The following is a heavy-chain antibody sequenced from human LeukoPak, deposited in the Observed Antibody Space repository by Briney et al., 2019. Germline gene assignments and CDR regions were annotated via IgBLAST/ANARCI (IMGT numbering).Heavy chain of an antibody. Sequence: SETLSLTCAVYGGSFSGYYWSWIRQPPGKGLEWIGEINHSGSTNYNPSLKSRVTISVGTSKNQFSLKLSSVTAADTAVYYCARGHESDYGDSDYFDYWGQGTLVTVPS. V-gene: IGHV4-34*01. CDR2: INHSGST. D-gene: IGHD4-17*01. CDR1: GGSFSGYY. CDR3: ARGHESDYGDSDYFDY. J-gene: IGHJ4*02.